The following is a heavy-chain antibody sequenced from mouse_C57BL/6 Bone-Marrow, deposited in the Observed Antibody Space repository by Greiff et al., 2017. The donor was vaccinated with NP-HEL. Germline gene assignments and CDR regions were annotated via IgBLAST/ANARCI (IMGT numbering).Heavy chain of an antibody. CDR3: ARRRSCSSYEYFDV. J-gene: IGHJ1*03. D-gene: IGHD1-1*01. Sequence: VQLQQSGPELVKPGASVKISCKASGYSFTDYNMNWVKQSNGKSLEWIGVINPNYGTTSYDQKFKGKATLTVDKSSSTAYMQLNSLTSEDSAVYYCARRRSCSSYEYFDVWGTGTTVTVSS. CDR1: GYSFTDYN. CDR2: INPNYGTT. V-gene: IGHV1-39*01.